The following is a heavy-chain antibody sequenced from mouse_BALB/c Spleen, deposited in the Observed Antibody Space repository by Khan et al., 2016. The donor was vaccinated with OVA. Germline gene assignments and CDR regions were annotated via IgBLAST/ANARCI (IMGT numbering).Heavy chain of an antibody. CDR2: IFPGTGTT. D-gene: IGHD2-1*01. V-gene: IGHV1S132*01. CDR1: GYTFTSYW. CDR3: AMGYFGNYEFVY. J-gene: IGHJ3*01. Sequence: QVQLQQSGAELVKPGASVKLSCKTSGYTFTSYWIQWVKQRPGQGLGWIGQIFPGTGTTYYNENFKGKATLTVDTSSSTAYMQLSSLTSAVSAVYCCAMGYFGNYEFVYWGQGTLVTVSP.